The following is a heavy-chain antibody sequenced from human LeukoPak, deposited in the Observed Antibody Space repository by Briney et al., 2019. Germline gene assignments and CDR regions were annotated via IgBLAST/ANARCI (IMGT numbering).Heavy chain of an antibody. CDR2: INAGNGNT. D-gene: IGHD3-10*01. V-gene: IGHV1-3*01. J-gene: IGHJ4*02. CDR1: GYTFTSYA. Sequence: ASVKVSCKASGYTFTSYAMHWVRQAPGQRLEWMGWINAGNGNTKYSQKFQGRVTITRDTSASTAYMELSSLRSEDTAVYYCARGAGYYYGSGSYLHPDYWGQGTLVTVSS. CDR3: ARGAGYYYGSGSYLHPDY.